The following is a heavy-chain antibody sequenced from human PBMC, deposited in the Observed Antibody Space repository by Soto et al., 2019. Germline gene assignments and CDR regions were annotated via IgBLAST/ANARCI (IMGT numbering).Heavy chain of an antibody. D-gene: IGHD6-6*01. CDR2: INHSGST. CDR3: ARGKYSSSVDY. J-gene: IGHJ4*02. V-gene: IGHV4-34*01. Sequence: SETLSLTCAVYGGSFSGYYWSWIRQPPGKGLEWIGEINHSGSTNYNPSLKSRVTISVDTSKNQFSLKLSSVTAADTAVYYCARGKYSSSVDYWGQGTLVPVSS. CDR1: GGSFSGYY.